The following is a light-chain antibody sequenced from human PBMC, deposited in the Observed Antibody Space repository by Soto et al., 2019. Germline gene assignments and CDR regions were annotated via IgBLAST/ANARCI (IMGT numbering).Light chain of an antibody. V-gene: IGLV2-8*01. CDR2: EVS. CDR1: SSDVGGYNY. Sequence: QSALTQPPSASGSPGQSVTISCTGTSSDVGGYNYVSWHQQHPGRAPKLMIYEVSARPSGVPDRFSGSKSGNTASLTVSGLQAEDEADYYCSSYAGSNNLGFGGGTKVTVL. CDR3: SSYAGSNNLG. J-gene: IGLJ2*01.